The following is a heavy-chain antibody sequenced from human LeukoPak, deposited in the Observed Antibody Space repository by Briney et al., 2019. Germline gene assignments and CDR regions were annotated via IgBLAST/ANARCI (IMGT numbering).Heavy chain of an antibody. Sequence: SETLSLACTVSGGSISSSSYYWGWIRQPPGKGLEWIGSIYYSGSTYYNPSLKSRVTISVDTSNNQFSLKLSSVTAADTAVYYCASTRRAARPGFDYWGQGTLVTVSS. CDR3: ASTRRAARPGFDY. CDR1: GGSISSSSYY. CDR2: IYYSGST. J-gene: IGHJ4*02. V-gene: IGHV4-39*01. D-gene: IGHD6-6*01.